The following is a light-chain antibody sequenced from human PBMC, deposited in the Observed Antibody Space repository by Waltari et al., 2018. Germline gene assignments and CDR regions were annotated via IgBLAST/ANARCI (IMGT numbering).Light chain of an antibody. CDR2: DTS. J-gene: IGKJ3*01. CDR1: QSVSSSH. V-gene: IGKV3-20*01. Sequence: EIVLTQSPGTLSLSPGESVTLFCRASQSVSSSHLAWYQQRPGQAPRLLISDTSARATGIPDRFSGGGSGTDFTLTITRLEPEDFAVYYCQHYGSIPFTFGPGTTVDMK. CDR3: QHYGSIPFT.